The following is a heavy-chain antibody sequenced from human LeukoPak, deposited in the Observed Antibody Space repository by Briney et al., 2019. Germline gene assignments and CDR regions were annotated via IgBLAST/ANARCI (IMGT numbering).Heavy chain of an antibody. V-gene: IGHV1-2*02. CDR2: INPNSGGT. CDR1: GYTFTGYY. Sequence: GASVKVSCKASGYTFTGYYMHWVRQAPGQGLEWMGWINPNSGGTNYAQKFQGRVTMTRDTSISTAYMELSRLRSDDTAVYYCARGPHKSYGRKELNWFDPWGQGTLVTVSS. CDR3: ARGPHKSYGRKELNWFDP. J-gene: IGHJ5*02. D-gene: IGHD1-26*01.